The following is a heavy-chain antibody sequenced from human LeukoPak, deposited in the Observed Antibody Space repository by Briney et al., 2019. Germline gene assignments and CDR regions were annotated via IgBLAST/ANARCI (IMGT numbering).Heavy chain of an antibody. CDR2: INPNSGGT. V-gene: IGHV1-2*02. CDR3: ARAGSGSGWYFDY. CDR1: GYTFTGYY. D-gene: IGHD6-19*01. Sequence: ASVKVSCKASGYTFTGYYMHWVRQAPGQGLEWIGWINPNSGGTNYAQKFQGRVTMTRDTSISTAYMELRSLRFDDTAVFYCARAGSGSGWYFDYWGQGTLVTVSS. J-gene: IGHJ4*02.